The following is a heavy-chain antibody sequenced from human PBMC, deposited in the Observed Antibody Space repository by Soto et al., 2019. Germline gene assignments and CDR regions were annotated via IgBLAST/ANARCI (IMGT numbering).Heavy chain of an antibody. CDR2: IVVGSGNT. CDR1: GFTFTSSA. J-gene: IGHJ4*02. D-gene: IGHD5-12*01. Sequence: SVKVSCKASGFTFTSSAVQWVRQARGQRLEWIGWIVVGSGNTNYAQKFQGWVTMTRDTSISTAYMELSRLRSDDTAVYYCARARAQTTGYSGYELSYYFDYWGQGTLVTVSS. CDR3: ARARAQTTGYSGYELSYYFDY. V-gene: IGHV1-58*01.